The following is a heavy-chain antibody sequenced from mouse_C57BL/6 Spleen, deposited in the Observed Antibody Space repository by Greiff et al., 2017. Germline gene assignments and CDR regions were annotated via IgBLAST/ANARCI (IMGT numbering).Heavy chain of an antibody. V-gene: IGHV1-18*01. CDR2: INPNNGGT. CDR1: GYTFTDYY. Sequence: VQLQQSGPELVKPGASVKIPCKASGYTFTDYYMDWVKQSHGQSLEWIGDINPNNGGTIYNQKFKGKATLTVDKSSSTAYMVLRSLTSEDTAVYCCARYPNSGNYDAMDNWGQGTSVTVSS. D-gene: IGHD1-3*01. CDR3: ARYPNSGNYDAMDN. J-gene: IGHJ4*01.